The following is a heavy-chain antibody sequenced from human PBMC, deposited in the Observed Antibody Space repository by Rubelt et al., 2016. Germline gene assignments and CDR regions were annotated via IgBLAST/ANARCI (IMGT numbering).Heavy chain of an antibody. CDR3: ARVEDIVVVPAARYLDV. J-gene: IGHJ6*02. Sequence: QVQLQQWGAGLLKPSETLSLTCAVYGGSFSGYYWSWIRQPPGKGLEWIGEINHSGSTNYNPFLKSRVTISGDSSKNQFSLKLSAVTAADTAVYYCARVEDIVVVPAARYLDVWGQGTTVTVSS. CDR1: GGSFSGYY. D-gene: IGHD2-2*01. CDR2: INHSGST. V-gene: IGHV4-34*01.